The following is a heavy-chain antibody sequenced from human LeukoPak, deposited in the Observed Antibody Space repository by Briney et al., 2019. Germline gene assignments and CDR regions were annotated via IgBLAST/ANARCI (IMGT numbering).Heavy chain of an antibody. D-gene: IGHD2/OR15-2a*01. CDR2: IYHSGST. Sequence: PSETLSLTCAVSGGSIGSGGYSWSWIRQPPGKGLEWIGYIYHSGSTYYNPSLKSRVTISVDRSKNQFSLKLSSVTAADTAVYYCARGSKNSQYNWFDPWGQGTLVTVSS. J-gene: IGHJ5*02. CDR1: GGSIGSGGYS. CDR3: ARGSKNSQYNWFDP. V-gene: IGHV4-30-2*01.